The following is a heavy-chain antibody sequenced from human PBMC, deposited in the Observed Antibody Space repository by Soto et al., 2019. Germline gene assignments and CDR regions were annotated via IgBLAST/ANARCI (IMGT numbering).Heavy chain of an antibody. CDR1: GGSFSGYY. J-gene: IGHJ6*02. CDR3: ARKPPPFIQGGAYGRVV. Sequence: ETLSLTCAVYGGSFSGYYWSWVRQAPGKGLEWVSVIYSGGSTYYADSVRGRFTLSRDNSKNTLYLQMNSLRAEDTAVYYCARKPPPFIQGGAYGRVVGAQGTTVTVSS. V-gene: IGHV3-53*01. CDR2: IYSGGST. D-gene: IGHD3-16*01.